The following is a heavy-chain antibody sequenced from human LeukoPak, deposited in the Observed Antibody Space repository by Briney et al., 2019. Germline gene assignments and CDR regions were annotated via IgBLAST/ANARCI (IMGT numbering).Heavy chain of an antibody. CDR1: GFTFSSYN. CDR3: ARDRRDGYNY. D-gene: IGHD5-24*01. CDR2: ITSDSRYI. V-gene: IGHV3-21*01. J-gene: IGHJ4*02. Sequence: AGGSLRLSCAASGFTFSSYNMNWVRQAPGKGLEWVSSITSDSRYIYYADSVKGRFTISRDNAKNSLYLQMNSLRAEDTAVYYCARDRRDGYNYWGQGTLVTVSS.